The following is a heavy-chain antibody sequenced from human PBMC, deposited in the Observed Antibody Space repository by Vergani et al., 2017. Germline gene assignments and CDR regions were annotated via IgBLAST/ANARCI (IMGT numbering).Heavy chain of an antibody. CDR2: IYYSGST. CDR1: GGSISSSSYY. CDR3: ARHIHYDFWSGYYNSPDYFDY. Sequence: QLQLQESGPGLVKPSETLSLTCTVSGGSISSSSYYWGWIRQPPGKGLEWIGSIYYSGSTYYNPSLKSRVTISVDTSKNQFSLKLSSVTAADTAVYYCARHIHYDFWSGYYNSPDYFDYWGQGTLVTVSS. D-gene: IGHD3-3*01. J-gene: IGHJ4*02. V-gene: IGHV4-39*01.